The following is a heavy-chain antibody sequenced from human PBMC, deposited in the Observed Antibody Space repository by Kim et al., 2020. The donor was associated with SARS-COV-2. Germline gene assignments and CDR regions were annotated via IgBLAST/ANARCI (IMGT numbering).Heavy chain of an antibody. CDR3: ARIVRMYGGYVVEGVGVFDY. J-gene: IGHJ4*02. V-gene: IGHV4-31*03. D-gene: IGHD5-12*01. CDR2: IYYSGST. CDR1: GGSISSGGYY. Sequence: SETLSLTCTVSGGSISSGGYYWSWIRQHPGKGLEWIGYIYYSGSTYYNPSLKSRVTISVDTSKNQFSLKLSSVTAADTAVYYCARIVRMYGGYVVEGVGVFDYWGQGTLVTVSS.